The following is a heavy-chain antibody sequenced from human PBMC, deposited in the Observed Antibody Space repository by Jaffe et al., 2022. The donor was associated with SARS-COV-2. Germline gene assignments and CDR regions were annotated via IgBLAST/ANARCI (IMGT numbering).Heavy chain of an antibody. V-gene: IGHV3-30*18. Sequence: QVQLVESGGGVVQPGRSLRLSCAASGFTFSSYGMHWVRQAPGKGLEWVAVISYDGSNKYYADSVKGRFTISRDNSKNTLYLQMNSLRAEDTAVYYCAKDGPSRGAYERYYYGMDVWGQGTTVTVSS. D-gene: IGHD3-16*01. J-gene: IGHJ6*02. CDR3: AKDGPSRGAYERYYYGMDV. CDR2: ISYDGSNK. CDR1: GFTFSSYG.